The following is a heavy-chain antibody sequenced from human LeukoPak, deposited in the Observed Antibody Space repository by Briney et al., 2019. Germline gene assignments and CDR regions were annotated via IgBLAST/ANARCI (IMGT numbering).Heavy chain of an antibody. CDR3: ASYSRYYDSKAFDI. J-gene: IGHJ3*02. Sequence: GGSLRLSCAASGFTFSSYEMNWVRQAPGKGLEWVSSISSSSSYIYYADSVTGRFTISRDNAKNSLYLQMNSLRAEDTAVYYCASYSRYYDSKAFDIWGQGTMVTVSS. V-gene: IGHV3-21*01. CDR1: GFTFSSYE. D-gene: IGHD3-22*01. CDR2: ISSSSSYI.